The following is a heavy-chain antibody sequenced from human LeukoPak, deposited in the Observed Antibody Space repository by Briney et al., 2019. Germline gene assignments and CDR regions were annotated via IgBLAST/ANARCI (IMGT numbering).Heavy chain of an antibody. CDR2: ISVYKGNT. Sequence: ASVKVSRKASGYTFTSYGMSCVPQAPGQGRECMVGISVYKGNTNYAQKLQERVTMTTDTSTSTAYMELRSLISDDTAVYYCARDFLTTVVKSPYFDYWGQGTLVTVSS. V-gene: IGHV1-18*01. CDR3: ARDFLTTVVKSPYFDY. D-gene: IGHD4-23*01. J-gene: IGHJ4*02. CDR1: GYTFTSYG.